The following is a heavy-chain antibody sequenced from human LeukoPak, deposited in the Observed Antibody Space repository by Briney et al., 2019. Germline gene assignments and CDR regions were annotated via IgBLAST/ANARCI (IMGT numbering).Heavy chain of an antibody. CDR1: GGSISSYY. D-gene: IGHD3-10*01. J-gene: IGHJ5*02. CDR2: IYYSGST. Sequence: SETLSLTCTVSGGSISSYYWSWIRQPPGKGLEWIGYIYYSGSTNYNPSLKSRVTISVDTSKNQFSPKLSSVTAADTAVYYCASGGVVRGLGNGFDPWGQGTLVTVSS. CDR3: ASGGVVRGLGNGFDP. V-gene: IGHV4-59*01.